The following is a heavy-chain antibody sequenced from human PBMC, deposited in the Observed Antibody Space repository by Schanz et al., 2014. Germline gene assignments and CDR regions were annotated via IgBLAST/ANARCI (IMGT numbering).Heavy chain of an antibody. D-gene: IGHD6-19*01. J-gene: IGHJ4*02. CDR1: GYTFTAYG. Sequence: VQSVHSGTEVQKLGASVKVSCQTSGYTFTAYGINWVRQAPGQGLEWMGWISPYNGNTNYAQKLQGRVTMTADTSTSTAYMELRNLRSDDTAVYYCARGGYSSGWYDRDIAHFDYWGQGTLVTVSS. CDR3: ARGGYSSGWYDRDIAHFDY. CDR2: ISPYNGNT. V-gene: IGHV1-18*01.